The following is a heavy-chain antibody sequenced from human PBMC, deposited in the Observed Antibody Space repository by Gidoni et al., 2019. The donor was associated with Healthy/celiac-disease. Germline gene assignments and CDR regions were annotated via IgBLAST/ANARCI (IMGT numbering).Heavy chain of an antibody. CDR2: ISYDGSNK. CDR1: GFTFSSYG. J-gene: IGHJ4*02. V-gene: IGHV3-30*18. D-gene: IGHD3-3*01. Sequence: QVQLVESGGGVVQPGRSLRLSCAASGFTFSSYGIHWVRQAPGKGLEGVAVISYDGSNKYYADSVKGRFTISRDNSKNTLYLQMNSLRAEDTAVYYCANLYDFWSGYYEGFDYWGQGTLVTVSS. CDR3: ANLYDFWSGYYEGFDY.